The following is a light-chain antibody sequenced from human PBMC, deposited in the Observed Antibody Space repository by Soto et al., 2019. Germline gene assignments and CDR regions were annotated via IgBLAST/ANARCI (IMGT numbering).Light chain of an antibody. CDR3: GTWDSSLSALV. CDR2: DNN. CDR1: SSNIGNNY. Sequence: QSVLTQPPSVSAAPGQKVTISCSGSSSNIGNNYVPWYQQLPGTAPKLLIYDNNKRPSVIPDRFSGSKSGTSATLGITGLQTGDEADYYCGTWDSSLSALVFGGGTKLTVL. J-gene: IGLJ2*01. V-gene: IGLV1-51*01.